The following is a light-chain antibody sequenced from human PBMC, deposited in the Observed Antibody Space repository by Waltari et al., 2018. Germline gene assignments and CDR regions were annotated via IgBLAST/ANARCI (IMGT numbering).Light chain of an antibody. CDR2: TAS. J-gene: IGKJ2*01. CDR1: QGIRND. CDR3: LQDYNHPHT. Sequence: AIQMTQSPSSLSASVGDRVTITCRASQGIRNDSHWYQQKPGKAPELLIYTASSLHSGVPSRFSGSGSDTDFTLTISILQPEDFATYYCLQDYNHPHTFGQGTKVDIK. V-gene: IGKV1-6*01.